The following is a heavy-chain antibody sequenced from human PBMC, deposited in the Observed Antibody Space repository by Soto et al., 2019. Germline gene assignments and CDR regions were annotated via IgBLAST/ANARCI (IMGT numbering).Heavy chain of an antibody. CDR3: ARRNSSSWYKSRYYYGMDV. CDR2: IYYSGST. Sequence: SVTLSLTCTVSGGSIINYYWGWIRQPPGKGLEWIGSIYYSGSTYYNPSLKSRVTISVDTSKNQFSLKLSSVTAADTAVYYCARRNSSSWYKSRYYYGMDVWGQGTTVTVSS. D-gene: IGHD6-13*01. J-gene: IGHJ6*02. CDR1: GGSIINYY. V-gene: IGHV4-39*01.